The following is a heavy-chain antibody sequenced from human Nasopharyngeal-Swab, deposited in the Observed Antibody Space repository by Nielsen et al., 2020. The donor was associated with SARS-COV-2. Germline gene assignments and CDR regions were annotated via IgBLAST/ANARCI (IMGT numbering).Heavy chain of an antibody. CDR2: INHSGST. V-gene: IGHV4-34*01. Sequence: GSLRLSCAVYGGSFSGYYWSWIRQPPGKGLEWIGEINHSGSTNYNPSLKSRVTISVDTSKNQFSLKLSSVTAADTAVYYCARKGRSYYYGSGSYDYWGQGTLVTVSS. CDR1: GGSFSGYY. CDR3: ARKGRSYYYGSGSYDY. J-gene: IGHJ4*02. D-gene: IGHD3-10*01.